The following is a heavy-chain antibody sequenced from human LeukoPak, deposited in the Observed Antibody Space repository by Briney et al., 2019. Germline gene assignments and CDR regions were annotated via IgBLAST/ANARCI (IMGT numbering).Heavy chain of an antibody. D-gene: IGHD6-25*01. CDR3: ASYVSGYFDY. CDR1: GGSFSGYY. J-gene: IGHJ4*02. V-gene: IGHV4-34*01. CDR2: INHSGST. Sequence: SETLSLTCAVYGGSFSGYYWSWIRQPPGKGLEWIGEINHSGSTNYNPSLKSRVTISVDTSKNQFSLKLSPVTAADTAVYYCASYVSGYFDYWGQGTLVTVSS.